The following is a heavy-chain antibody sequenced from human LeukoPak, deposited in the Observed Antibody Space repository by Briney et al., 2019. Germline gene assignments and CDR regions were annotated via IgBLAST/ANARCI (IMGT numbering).Heavy chain of an antibody. CDR2: IKQDGSEK. V-gene: IGHV3-7*01. D-gene: IGHD2-2*01. CDR1: GFTFTKYW. Sequence: GGSLRLSCAASGFTFTKYWMTWVRQAPGKGLEWVANIKQDGSEKFYVDSVKGRFTISRDNAKNSLDLQINSLGAEDTAVNYCARGLDCRSTSCYLDNWGQGTLVTVFS. J-gene: IGHJ4*02. CDR3: ARGLDCRSTSCYLDN.